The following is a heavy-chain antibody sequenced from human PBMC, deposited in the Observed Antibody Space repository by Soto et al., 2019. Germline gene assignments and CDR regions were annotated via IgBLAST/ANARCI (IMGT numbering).Heavy chain of an antibody. J-gene: IGHJ4*02. V-gene: IGHV3-48*04. CDR1: GFSCISFG. Sequence: GGSLRLSCESSGFSCISFGMNWLRQAPGRGLEWVSYISDDGASIYYADSLKGRFTISRDNAKNSLSLQMNNLRAEDTAVYYCARENSVQAWLHHFDHWGLGTLVTVSS. D-gene: IGHD5-18*01. CDR3: ARENSVQAWLHHFDH. CDR2: ISDDGASI.